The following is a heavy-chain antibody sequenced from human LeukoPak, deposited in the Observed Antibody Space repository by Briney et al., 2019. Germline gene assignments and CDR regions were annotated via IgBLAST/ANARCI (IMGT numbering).Heavy chain of an antibody. J-gene: IGHJ4*02. CDR3: AKGRYFYDSSGYHDY. CDR2: IWYDGSNK. V-gene: IGHV3-33*06. CDR1: GFTFSSYG. Sequence: PGGSLRLSCAASGFTFSSYGMHWVRQAPGKGLEWVAVIWYDGSNKYYADSVKGRFTISRDNSKNTLYLQMNSLRAEDTAVYYCAKGRYFYDSSGYHDYWGQGTLVTVSS. D-gene: IGHD3-22*01.